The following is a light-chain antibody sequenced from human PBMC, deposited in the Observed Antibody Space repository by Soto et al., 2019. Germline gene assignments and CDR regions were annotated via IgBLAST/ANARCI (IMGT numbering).Light chain of an antibody. Sequence: DIQMTQSPSSLSASVGDRVTITCRASQSISSYLNWYQQKPGKAPKLLIYAASSVQSGVPSRFSGSGSGTDFTLTISSLQPEDFATYHCQQTYSTPLTFGPGTKVVIK. CDR1: QSISSY. V-gene: IGKV1-39*01. CDR3: QQTYSTPLT. CDR2: AAS. J-gene: IGKJ3*01.